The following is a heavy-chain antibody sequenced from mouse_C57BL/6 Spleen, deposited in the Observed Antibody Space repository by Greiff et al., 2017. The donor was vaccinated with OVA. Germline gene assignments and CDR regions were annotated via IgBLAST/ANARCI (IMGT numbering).Heavy chain of an antibody. CDR2: ISSGSSTI. CDR3: ARQLRPHYYAMDY. V-gene: IGHV5-17*01. Sequence: EVQLVESGGGLVKPGGSLKLSCAASGFTFSDYGMHWVRQAPEKGLEGVAYISSGSSTIYYADTVKGRLTISRDNAKNTLFLQMTSLRSEDTAMYYCARQLRPHYYAMDYWGQGTSVTVSS. J-gene: IGHJ4*01. CDR1: GFTFSDYG. D-gene: IGHD3-2*02.